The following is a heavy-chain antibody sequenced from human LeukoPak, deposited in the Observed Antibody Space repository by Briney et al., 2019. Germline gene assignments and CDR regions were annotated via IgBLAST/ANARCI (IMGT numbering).Heavy chain of an antibody. CDR1: GYTFTSYG. V-gene: IGHV1-18*01. CDR3: ARVRRGYGWFDP. Sequence: ASVKVSCKASGYTFTSYGISWVRQAPGQGLEWMGWISAYNGNTNHAQKLQGRVTMTTDTSTSTAYMELRSLRSDDTAVYYCARVRRGYGWFDPWGQGTLVTVSS. D-gene: IGHD1-1*01. J-gene: IGHJ5*02. CDR2: ISAYNGNT.